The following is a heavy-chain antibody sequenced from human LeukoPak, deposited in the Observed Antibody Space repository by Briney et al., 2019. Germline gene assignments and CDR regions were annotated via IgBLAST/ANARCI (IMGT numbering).Heavy chain of an antibody. V-gene: IGHV1-2*02. Sequence: AASVKVSCKASGYTFTSYYTHWVRQAPGQGLEWMGWINPNSGGTNYAQKFQGRVTMTRDTSISTAYMELSRLRSDDTAVYYCARVAITGTPDLDYWGQGTLVTVSS. CDR3: ARVAITGTPDLDY. J-gene: IGHJ4*02. CDR1: GYTFTSYY. D-gene: IGHD1-7*01. CDR2: INPNSGGT.